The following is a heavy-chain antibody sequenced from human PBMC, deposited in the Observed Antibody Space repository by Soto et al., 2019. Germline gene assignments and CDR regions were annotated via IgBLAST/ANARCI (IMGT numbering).Heavy chain of an antibody. CDR1: GFTFSSYG. J-gene: IGHJ4*02. Sequence: LRLSCAASGFTFSSYGIHWVRQAPGKGPEWVAVISFDGSKKYYADSVQGRFTISRDNSRNTLYLQMNSLRVEDTAVYYCAKDSLETGDGNPGNWAQGTPVTVSS. D-gene: IGHD2-21*02. CDR3: AKDSLETGDGNPGN. V-gene: IGHV3-30*18. CDR2: ISFDGSKK.